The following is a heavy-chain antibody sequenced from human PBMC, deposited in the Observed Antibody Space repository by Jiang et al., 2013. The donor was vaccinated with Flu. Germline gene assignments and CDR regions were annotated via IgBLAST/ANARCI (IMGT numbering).Heavy chain of an antibody. CDR2: INPNSGGT. D-gene: IGHD3-22*01. V-gene: IGHV1-2*02. CDR3: ARSYHYYDSSGYYFDY. J-gene: IGHJ4*02. Sequence: SGAEVKKPGASVKVSCKASGYTFTGYYMHWVRQAPGQGLEWMGWINPNSGGTNYAQKFQGRVTMTRDTSISTAYMELSRLRSDDTAVYYCARSYHYYDSSGYYFDYWGQGTLVTVSS. CDR1: GYTFTGYY.